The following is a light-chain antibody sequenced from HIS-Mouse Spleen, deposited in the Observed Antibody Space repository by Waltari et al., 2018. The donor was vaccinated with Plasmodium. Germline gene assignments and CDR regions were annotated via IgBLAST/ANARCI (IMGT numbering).Light chain of an antibody. V-gene: IGLV3-10*01. Sequence: SYELTQPPSVSVSPGQTARITCSGDSLPKNYAYGYQQKSGQAPVLVIYEDSKRPSGIPERFSGSSSGTMVTLTISGAQVEDEADYYCYSTDSSGNHRVFGGGTKLTVL. CDR2: EDS. CDR3: YSTDSSGNHRV. CDR1: SLPKNY. J-gene: IGLJ3*02.